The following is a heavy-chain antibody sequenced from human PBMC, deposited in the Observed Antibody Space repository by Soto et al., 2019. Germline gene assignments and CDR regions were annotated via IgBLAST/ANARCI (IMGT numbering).Heavy chain of an antibody. V-gene: IGHV4-59*08. CDR2: IYYSGGT. Sequence: TSETLSLTCTVSGGSISSYYWSWIRQPPGKGLEWIGYIYYSGGTNYNPSLKSRVTISVDTSKNQFSLKLSSVTAADTAVYYCARIFPIFGVVQTSFDYWGQGTLVTVSS. CDR1: GGSISSYY. D-gene: IGHD3-3*01. J-gene: IGHJ4*02. CDR3: ARIFPIFGVVQTSFDY.